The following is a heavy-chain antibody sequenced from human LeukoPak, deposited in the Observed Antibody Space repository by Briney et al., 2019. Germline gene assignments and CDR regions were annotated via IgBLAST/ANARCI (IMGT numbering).Heavy chain of an antibody. D-gene: IGHD4-17*01. CDR2: IYHSGRT. CDR3: ARRGRHGHYFDY. J-gene: IGHJ4*02. V-gene: IGHV4-30-2*01. Sequence: SQTLSLTCAVSGCSISSGGYSWSWMRQPPGKGLEWIGYIYHSGRTYYNPSPKSRVTISVDRSKNQFSLKLSSVTAADTAVYYCARRGRHGHYFDYWGQGTLVTVSS. CDR1: GCSISSGGYS.